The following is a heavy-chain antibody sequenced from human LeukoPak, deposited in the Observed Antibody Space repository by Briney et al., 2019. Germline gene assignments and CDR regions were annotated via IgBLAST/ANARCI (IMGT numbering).Heavy chain of an antibody. CDR1: GYTFTSYD. CDR3: ARARTWDF. CDR2: INPNSGDT. D-gene: IGHD2-8*01. V-gene: IGHV1-2*02. J-gene: IGHJ4*02. Sequence: ASVKVSCKASGYTFTSYDINWVRQATGQGLEWMGWINPNSGDTNYAQKFQGRVTVTRDTSISTAYMELSRLESDDTAVYYCARARTWDFWGQGTLVTVSS.